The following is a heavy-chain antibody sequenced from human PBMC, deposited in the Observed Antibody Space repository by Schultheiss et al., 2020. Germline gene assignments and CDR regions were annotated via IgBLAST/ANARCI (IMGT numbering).Heavy chain of an antibody. CDR1: GYTFTSYG. D-gene: IGHD6-19*01. CDR3: ARGSVAGTMREYYFDY. CDR2: INPNSGGT. V-gene: IGHV1-18*01. Sequence: ASVKVSCKASGYTFTSYGISWVRQAPGQGLEWMGWINPNSGGTNYAQKFQGRVTMTTDTSTSTAYMELRSLRSDDTAVYYCARGSVAGTMREYYFDYWGQGTLGTVSS. J-gene: IGHJ4*02.